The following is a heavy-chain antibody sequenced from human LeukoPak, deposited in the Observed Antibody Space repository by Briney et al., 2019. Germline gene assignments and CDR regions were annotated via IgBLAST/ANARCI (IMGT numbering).Heavy chain of an antibody. J-gene: IGHJ6*02. Sequence: PGGSLRPSCAASGFTFSSYAMHWVRQAPGKGLEWVAVISYDGSNKYYADSVKGRFTISRDNSKNTLYLQMNSLRAEDTAVYYCARSNSRFWYYYYGMDVWGQGTTVTVSS. V-gene: IGHV3-30*04. CDR1: GFTFSSYA. CDR3: ARSNSRFWYYYYGMDV. CDR2: ISYDGSNK. D-gene: IGHD4-23*01.